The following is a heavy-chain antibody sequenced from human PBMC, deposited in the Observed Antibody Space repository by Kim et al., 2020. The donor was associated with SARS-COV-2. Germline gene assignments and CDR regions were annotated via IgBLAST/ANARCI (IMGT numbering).Heavy chain of an antibody. J-gene: IGHJ4*02. Sequence: GGSLRLSCAASGFTFSSYSMNWVRQAPGKGLEWVSSISSSSSYIYYADSVKGRFTISRDNAKNSLYLQMNSLRAEDTAVYYCAREGGRFGESLGDYWGQGTLVTVSS. V-gene: IGHV3-21*01. CDR2: ISSSSSYI. CDR1: GFTFSSYS. D-gene: IGHD3-10*01. CDR3: AREGGRFGESLGDY.